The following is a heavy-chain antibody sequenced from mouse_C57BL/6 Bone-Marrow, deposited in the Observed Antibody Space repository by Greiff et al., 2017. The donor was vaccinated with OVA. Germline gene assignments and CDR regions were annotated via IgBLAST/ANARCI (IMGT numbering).Heavy chain of an antibody. J-gene: IGHJ1*03. CDR1: GYSFTSGYY. D-gene: IGHD1-1*01. Sequence: EVQRVESGPGLVKPSQSLSLSCTATGYSFTSGYYWYWIRQVPENIQEWMGYISYDGSNNYNPSFKNRIPITRDTSKTQSFLKLNSVTTEDTATYYCATITTVVAAQGYFDVWGTGTTVTVSS. V-gene: IGHV3-6*01. CDR2: ISYDGSN. CDR3: ATITTVVAAQGYFDV.